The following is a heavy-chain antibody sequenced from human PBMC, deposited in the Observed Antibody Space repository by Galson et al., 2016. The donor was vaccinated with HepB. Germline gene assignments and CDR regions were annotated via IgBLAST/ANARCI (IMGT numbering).Heavy chain of an antibody. D-gene: IGHD3-10*01. V-gene: IGHV3-7*03. J-gene: IGHJ6*02. Sequence: SLRLSCAASGTILSTQWMSWVRQAPGKGLEWVANINEAASEKYYVDSVKGRFTISRDDAKNSLYLQMNSLRVEDTAVYYCASGFGGVDVWGQGTTVTVSS. CDR1: GTILSTQW. CDR3: ASGFGGVDV. CDR2: INEAASEK.